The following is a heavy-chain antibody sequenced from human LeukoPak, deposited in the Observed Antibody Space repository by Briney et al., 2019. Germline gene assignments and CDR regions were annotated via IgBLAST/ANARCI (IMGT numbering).Heavy chain of an antibody. V-gene: IGHV3-74*03. CDR3: ARRFYQTNVYDRHFDH. CDR1: GFAFSRDW. J-gene: IGHJ4*02. CDR2: ISDDGSIT. D-gene: IGHD2-8*01. Sequence: PGGSLRLSCAASGFAFSRDWMHWVRQAPGKGPEWVSRISDDGSITTYADYVQGRFTISRDNAKSTMFLQMNSLRAEDTAVYFCARRFYQTNVYDRHFDHWGQGILVTVSS.